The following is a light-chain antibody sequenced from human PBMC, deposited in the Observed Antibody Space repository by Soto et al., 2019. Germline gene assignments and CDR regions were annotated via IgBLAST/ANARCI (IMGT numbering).Light chain of an antibody. CDR1: QSVGRY. V-gene: IGKV3-11*01. Sequence: VLSQSPATLSLYQGERATLSCRASQSVGRYLAWYQQKPGQAPRLLIYDASNRATGIPARFSGSGSGTDFTLTISSLEPEDFAVYYCQQRSNWPITFGQGTRLE. CDR2: DAS. J-gene: IGKJ5*01. CDR3: QQRSNWPIT.